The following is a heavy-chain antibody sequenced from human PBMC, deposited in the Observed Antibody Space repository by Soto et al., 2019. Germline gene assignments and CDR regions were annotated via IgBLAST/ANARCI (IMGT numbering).Heavy chain of an antibody. CDR3: ARGGVSTRTFDY. Sequence: PGESVKISCQGSGYNFAVYCSAWVLQMPGKGLELMGIIYPSDSDTRYRPSFQGQVTISADKSISSAYLQWSSLRASDTAMYYCARGGVSTRTFDYWGQATPVTVSS. CDR1: GYNFAVYC. D-gene: IGHD3-3*01. J-gene: IGHJ4*02. V-gene: IGHV5-51*01. CDR2: IYPSDSDT.